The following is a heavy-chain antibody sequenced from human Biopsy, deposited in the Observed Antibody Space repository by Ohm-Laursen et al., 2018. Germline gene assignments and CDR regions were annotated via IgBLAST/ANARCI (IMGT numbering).Heavy chain of an antibody. J-gene: IGHJ4*02. CDR3: ARLGSGDYFPTFFDF. CDR2: IFYSANT. CDR1: GVSINGGRYY. Sequence: SETLSLTCTVSGVSINGGRYYWNWIRHHPGKGLEWIGNIFYSANTYYNPSLKSRVTISVDTSKNQFSLKLSPVTAADTAVYYCARLGSGDYFPTFFDFWGQGALVTVSS. V-gene: IGHV4-31*03. D-gene: IGHD5-12*01.